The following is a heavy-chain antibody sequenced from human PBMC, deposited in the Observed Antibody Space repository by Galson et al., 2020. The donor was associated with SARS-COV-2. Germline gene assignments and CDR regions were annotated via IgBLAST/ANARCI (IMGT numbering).Heavy chain of an antibody. CDR1: GFTFGDYA. D-gene: IGHD3-9*01. Sequence: GGSLRLSCTASGFTFGDYAMSWVRQAPGKGLEWVGFIRSKAYGGTTAYAASVKGRFTISRDDSKSIAYLQMNSLKTEDTAVYYCTRDVLRYFDWLFRSDYYYYMDVWGKGTTVTVSS. J-gene: IGHJ6*03. V-gene: IGHV3-49*04. CDR3: TRDVLRYFDWLFRSDYYYYMDV. CDR2: IRSKAYGGTT.